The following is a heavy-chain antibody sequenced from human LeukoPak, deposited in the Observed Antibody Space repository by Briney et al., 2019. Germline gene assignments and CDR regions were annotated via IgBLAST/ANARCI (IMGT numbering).Heavy chain of an antibody. V-gene: IGHV3-74*01. D-gene: IGHD4-17*01. CDR2: SNSDGSST. CDR3: ARGGDYPFDY. Sequence: PGGSLRLSCAASGFTFSSYWMHWVRQAPGKGLVWVSRSNSDGSSTNYADSVKGRFTISRDNAKNTLYLQMNSLRAEDTAVYYCARGGDYPFDYWGQGTWSPSPQ. J-gene: IGHJ4*02. CDR1: GFTFSSYW.